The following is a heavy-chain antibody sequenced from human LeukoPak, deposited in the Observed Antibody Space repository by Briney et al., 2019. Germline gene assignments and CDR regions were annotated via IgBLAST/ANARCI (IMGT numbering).Heavy chain of an antibody. V-gene: IGHV3-21*01. CDR2: ISSSSSYI. J-gene: IGHJ6*02. Sequence: PRTCSEESGFSFGSSSMWWVRHDPGKGLEWVSSISSSSSYIYYADSVKGRFTISRDNAKNSLYLQMNSLRAEDTAVYYCARFSDFYDFWSGPTSYGMDVWGQGTTVTVSS. CDR1: GFSFGSSS. D-gene: IGHD3-3*01. CDR3: ARFSDFYDFWSGPTSYGMDV.